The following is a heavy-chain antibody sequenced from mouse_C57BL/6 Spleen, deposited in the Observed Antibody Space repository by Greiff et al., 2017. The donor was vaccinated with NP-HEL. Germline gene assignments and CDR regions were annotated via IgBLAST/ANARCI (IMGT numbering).Heavy chain of an antibody. D-gene: IGHD2-4*01. CDR1: GYAFTNYL. J-gene: IGHJ1*03. V-gene: IGHV1-54*01. Sequence: VQLQQSGAELVRPGTSVKVSCKASGYAFTNYLIAWVKQRPGQGLEWIGVINPGSGGTNYNEKFKGKATLTADKSSSTAYMQLSSLTSEDSSVYFCARNWGLRRDWYFDVWGTGTTVTVSS. CDR2: INPGSGGT. CDR3: ARNWGLRRDWYFDV.